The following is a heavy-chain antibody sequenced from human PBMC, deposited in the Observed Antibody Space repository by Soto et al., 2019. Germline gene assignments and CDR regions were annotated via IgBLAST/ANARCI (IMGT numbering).Heavy chain of an antibody. Sequence: PGGSLRLSCAASGFTFSSYGMHWVRQAPGKGLEWVAVISYDGSNKYYADSVKGRFTISRDNSKNTLYLQMNSLRAEDTAVYYCAKARYNWNYLAYFDYWGQGTLVTVSS. CDR2: ISYDGSNK. D-gene: IGHD1-7*01. V-gene: IGHV3-30*18. CDR1: GFTFSSYG. J-gene: IGHJ4*02. CDR3: AKARYNWNYLAYFDY.